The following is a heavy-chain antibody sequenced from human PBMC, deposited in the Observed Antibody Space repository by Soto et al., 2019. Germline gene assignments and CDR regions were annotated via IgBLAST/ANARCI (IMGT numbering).Heavy chain of an antibody. J-gene: IGHJ5*02. V-gene: IGHV1-18*01. D-gene: IGHD3-3*01. CDR1: GYTFTSYG. Sequence: GASVKVSCKASGYTFTSYGISWVRQAPGQGLEWMGWISAYNGNTNYAQKLQGRVTMTTDTSTSTAYMELRSLRSDDTAVYYCARGGGYDFWSGYFERKAVRWFDPWGQGTLVTVSS. CDR3: ARGGGYDFWSGYFERKAVRWFDP. CDR2: ISAYNGNT.